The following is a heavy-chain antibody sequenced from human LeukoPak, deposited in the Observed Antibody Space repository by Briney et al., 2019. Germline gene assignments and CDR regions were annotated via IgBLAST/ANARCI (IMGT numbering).Heavy chain of an antibody. V-gene: IGHV3-74*01. CDR2: IKLDENTA. CDR1: GLSSTIYW. CDR3: ARDRPFWN. J-gene: IGHJ4*02. D-gene: IGHD3-3*01. Sequence: PGGSLRLSCAASGLSSTIYWMHWVRQVPGKGLVWVSRIKLDENTAYYTDFVKGRFTISRDDAKTTVYLQMNSLRAEDSAVYYCARDRPFWNWGQGTLVTVSS.